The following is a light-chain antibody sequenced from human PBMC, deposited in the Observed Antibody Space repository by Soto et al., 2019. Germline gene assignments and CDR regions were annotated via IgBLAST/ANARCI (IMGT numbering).Light chain of an antibody. CDR2: GAS. J-gene: IGKJ4*01. V-gene: IGKV3-15*01. CDR3: QQSSNGTLT. Sequence: EIATTKSPATLSVSAGTRATPSGRASPSVTNSYLAWYQQKPGQVPRLLMFGASTRAACIPASFSGSGSGTEFTLTISRMQSEELAVYDCQQSSNGTLTVGGLAQVAIK. CDR1: PSVTNSY.